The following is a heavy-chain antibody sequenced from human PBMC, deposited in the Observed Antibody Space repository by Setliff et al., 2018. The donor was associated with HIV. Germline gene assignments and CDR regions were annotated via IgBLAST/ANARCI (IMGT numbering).Heavy chain of an antibody. D-gene: IGHD3-3*01. V-gene: IGHV4-39*01. CDR1: DGSISSSSYY. J-gene: IGHJ3*02. Sequence: SETLSLTCNVSDGSISSSSYYWAWIRQPPGKGLEWIGTIYYSGNTYYRPSLKSRVTVSIDTSKNQFSLRLNSVTAADTAVYYCARQSGYTRGWDVFGLVAGSFDIWGQGTMVTVSS. CDR3: ARQSGYTRGWDVFGLVAGSFDI. CDR2: IYYSGNT.